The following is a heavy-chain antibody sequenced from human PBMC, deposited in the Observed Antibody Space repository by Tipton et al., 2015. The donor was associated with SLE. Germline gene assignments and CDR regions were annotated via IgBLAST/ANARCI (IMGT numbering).Heavy chain of an antibody. CDR2: ISDSGST. Sequence: TLSLTCTVSGGGSISNFYWTWMRQPPGEGLEWIGCISDSGSTKYNPSLESRATISVDTAKTQFSLNLMSVTAADTAVYYCARGGTRYCSSTSCFTGYYYYYMDVWGKGTTVTVSS. CDR1: GGGSISNFY. D-gene: IGHD2-2*01. J-gene: IGHJ6*03. V-gene: IGHV4-59*01. CDR3: ARGGTRYCSSTSCFTGYYYYYMDV.